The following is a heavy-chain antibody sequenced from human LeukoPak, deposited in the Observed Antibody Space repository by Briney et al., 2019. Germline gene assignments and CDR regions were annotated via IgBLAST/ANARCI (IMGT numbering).Heavy chain of an antibody. CDR1: GFTFSAYW. V-gene: IGHV3-7*05. Sequence: GGSLRLSCAASGFTFSAYWMSWVRQAPGKGLEWVANIKQDGSEKYYVDSVKGRFTISRDNAKNSLDLQMNSLRAEDTAVYYCARAPEGYTVVTIFDFWGQGTLVTVSS. J-gene: IGHJ4*02. CDR3: ARAPEGYTVVTIFDF. D-gene: IGHD4-23*01. CDR2: IKQDGSEK.